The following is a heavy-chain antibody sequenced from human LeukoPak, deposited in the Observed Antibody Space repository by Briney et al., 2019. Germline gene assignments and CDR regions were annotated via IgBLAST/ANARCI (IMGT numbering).Heavy chain of an antibody. CDR2: ISAYNGNT. CDR3: ARAGDRTGYYLGSRFDY. V-gene: IGHV1-18*01. Sequence: ASVKVSCKASGYTFPSYGISWLRQAPGQGLEWMGWISAYNGNTDYAQKLQGRVTMTRDTSTSTVYMELSSLRSDDTAVYYCARAGDRTGYYLGSRFDYWGQGTLVTVSS. J-gene: IGHJ4*02. D-gene: IGHD3/OR15-3a*01. CDR1: GYTFPSYG.